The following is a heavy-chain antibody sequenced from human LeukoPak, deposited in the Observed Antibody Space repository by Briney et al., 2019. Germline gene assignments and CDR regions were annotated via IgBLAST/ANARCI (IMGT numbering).Heavy chain of an antibody. CDR3: ARDTRIVGATIYSTTPTSWFDP. J-gene: IGHJ5*02. D-gene: IGHD1-26*01. Sequence: GASVKVSCKASGYTFTSYGISWVRQAPGQGLEWMGWISAYNGNTNYAQKLQGRVTMTTDTSTSTAYMELRSLRSDDTAVYYCARDTRIVGATIYSTTPTSWFDPWGQGTLVTVSS. CDR2: ISAYNGNT. CDR1: GYTFTSYG. V-gene: IGHV1-18*01.